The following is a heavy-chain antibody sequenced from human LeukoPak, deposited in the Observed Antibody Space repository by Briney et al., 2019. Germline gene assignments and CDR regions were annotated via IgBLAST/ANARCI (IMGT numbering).Heavy chain of an antibody. CDR2: IRSKANSYAT. J-gene: IGHJ6*02. CDR3: ARQTGYYGMDV. Sequence: PGGSLRLSCAASGFTFSGSAMHWVRQASGKGLEWVGRIRSKANSYATAYTASVKGRFTISRDDSKNTAYLQMNSLKTEDTAVYYCARQTGYYGMDVWGQGTTVTVSS. CDR1: GFTFSGSA. D-gene: IGHD3-10*01. V-gene: IGHV3-73*01.